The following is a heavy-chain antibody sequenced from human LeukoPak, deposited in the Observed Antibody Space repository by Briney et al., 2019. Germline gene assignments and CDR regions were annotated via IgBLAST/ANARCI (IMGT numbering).Heavy chain of an antibody. J-gene: IGHJ5*02. Sequence: PSETLSLTCTVSGGSISSGTYYWGWIRQPPGKGLEWIGSFYYSGATYYNPSLKSRVTISANTSKNQFSLTLSSVTAADTAVYYCARQTPVITMVRGGFDPWGQGSLLTVSS. V-gene: IGHV4-39*01. CDR1: GGSISSGTYY. CDR3: ARQTPVITMVRGGFDP. CDR2: FYYSGAT. D-gene: IGHD3-10*01.